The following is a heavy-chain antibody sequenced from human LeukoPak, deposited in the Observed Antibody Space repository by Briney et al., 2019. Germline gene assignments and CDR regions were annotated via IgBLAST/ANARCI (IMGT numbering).Heavy chain of an antibody. CDR3: ARDFVVNYGWAAFDI. V-gene: IGHV1-46*01. CDR2: INPSGGST. D-gene: IGHD3-10*01. J-gene: IGHJ3*02. Sequence: ASVKVSCKASGYTFTSYYMHWVRQAPGQGLEWMGIINPSGGSTSYAQKFQGRVTMTRDTSTSTVYMELSSLRSEDTAVYYCARDFVVNYGWAAFDIWGQGTMVTVSS. CDR1: GYTFTSYY.